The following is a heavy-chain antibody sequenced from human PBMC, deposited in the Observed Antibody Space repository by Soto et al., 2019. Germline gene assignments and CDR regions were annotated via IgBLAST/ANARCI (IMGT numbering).Heavy chain of an antibody. CDR3: ARQAGATAGDGYFDY. CDR2: IKQDGSEK. CDR1: GFTFSSPW. V-gene: IGHV3-7*01. D-gene: IGHD1-26*01. Sequence: GGSLRLSCVGSGFTFSSPWMTWVRQAPGKGLEWVANIKQDGSEKDYVDSVRGRFTISRDNAKNSLYLQMNSLRAEDTAVYYCARQAGATAGDGYFDYWGQGTLVTVSS. J-gene: IGHJ4*02.